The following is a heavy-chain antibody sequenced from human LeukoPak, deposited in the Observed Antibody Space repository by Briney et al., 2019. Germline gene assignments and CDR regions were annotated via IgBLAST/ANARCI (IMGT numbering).Heavy chain of an antibody. V-gene: IGHV3-21*01. Sequence: KSGGSLRLSCAASGFTFSSYSMNWVRQAPGKGLEWVSSISSSSSYIYYADSVKGRFTISRDNAKNSLYLQMNSLRAEDTAVYYCARAPPPTAMVTFPFYWGQGTLVTVSS. J-gene: IGHJ4*02. D-gene: IGHD5-18*01. CDR1: GFTFSSYS. CDR2: ISSSSSYI. CDR3: ARAPPPTAMVTFPFY.